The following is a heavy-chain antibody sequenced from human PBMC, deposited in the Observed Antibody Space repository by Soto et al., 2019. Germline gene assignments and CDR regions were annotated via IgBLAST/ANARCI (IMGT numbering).Heavy chain of an antibody. V-gene: IGHV3-43*01. CDR1: GFTFDDYT. J-gene: IGHJ4*02. CDR3: AKPQVGATTGAFGLDY. CDR2: ISWDGGST. Sequence: EVQLVESGGVVVQPGGSLRLSCAASGFTFDDYTMHWVRQAPGKGLEWVSLISWDGGSTYYADSVKGRFTISRDNSKNSLYLQMNSLXTEDTALYYCAKPQVGATTGAFGLDYWGQGTLVTVSS. D-gene: IGHD1-26*01.